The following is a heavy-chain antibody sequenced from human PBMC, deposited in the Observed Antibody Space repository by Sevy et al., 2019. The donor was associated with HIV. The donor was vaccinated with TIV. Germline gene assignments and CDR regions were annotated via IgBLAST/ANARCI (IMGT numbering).Heavy chain of an antibody. Sequence: GGSLRLSCTTSGFTFRIYAMSWVHQAPGKGLEWVSAISGSGSSTYYADSVKGRFTISRDNSKNTLYLQMNSLRAEDTAVFYCAKEGGSHYDTSGSFDDWGQGTRVTVSS. CDR3: AKEGGSHYDTSGSFDD. D-gene: IGHD3-22*01. J-gene: IGHJ4*02. CDR2: ISGSGSST. V-gene: IGHV3-23*01. CDR1: GFTFRIYA.